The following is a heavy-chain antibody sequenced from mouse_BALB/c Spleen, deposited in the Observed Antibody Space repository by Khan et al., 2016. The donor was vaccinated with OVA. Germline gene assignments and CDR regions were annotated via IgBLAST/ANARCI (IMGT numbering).Heavy chain of an antibody. CDR3: ARIYGGDFDY. D-gene: IGHD1-1*01. CDR2: ISYSGNI. J-gene: IGHJ2*01. V-gene: IGHV3-2*02. Sequence: VQLKQSGPGLVKLSQSLSLTCTVTGYSITSDYAWNWIRQFPGNKLEWMGYISYSGNIHYNPSLTSRISITRDTSKNQFFLQLNSVTTEDTATYYCARIYGGDFDYWGQGTTLTVSS. CDR1: GYSITSDYA.